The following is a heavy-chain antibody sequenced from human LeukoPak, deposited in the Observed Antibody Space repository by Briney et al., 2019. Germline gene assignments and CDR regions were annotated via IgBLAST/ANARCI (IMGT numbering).Heavy chain of an antibody. J-gene: IGHJ6*03. V-gene: IGHV4-59*01. CDR3: ARSPYYYDSSGYRPFGNNYYMDV. CDR1: GGSISSYY. CDR2: IYYSGST. D-gene: IGHD3-22*01. Sequence: SETLSLTCTVSGGSISSYYWSWIRQPPGKGLEWIGYIYYSGSTNYNPSLKSRVTISVDTSKNQFSLKLSSVIAADTAVYYCARSPYYYDSSGYRPFGNNYYMDVWGKGTTVTISS.